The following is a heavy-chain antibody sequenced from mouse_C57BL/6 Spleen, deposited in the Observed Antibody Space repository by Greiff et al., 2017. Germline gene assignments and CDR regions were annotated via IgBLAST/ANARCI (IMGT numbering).Heavy chain of an antibody. CDR1: GYAFTNYL. CDR3: ARYPLSLWYFDV. J-gene: IGHJ1*03. V-gene: IGHV1-54*01. Sequence: QVQLQQSGAELVRPGTSVKVSCKASGYAFTNYLIEWVKQRPGQGLEWIGVINPGSGGTNYNEKFKGKATLTADKSSSTAYMQLSSLTSEDSAVYFCARYPLSLWYFDVWGTGTTVTVSS. D-gene: IGHD6-2*01. CDR2: INPGSGGT.